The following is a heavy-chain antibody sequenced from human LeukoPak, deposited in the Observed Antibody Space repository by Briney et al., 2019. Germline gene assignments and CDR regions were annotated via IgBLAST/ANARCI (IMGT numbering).Heavy chain of an antibody. CDR2: ISSSSSYI. CDR3: ARSWGLIAAAGLDY. V-gene: IGHV3-21*01. D-gene: IGHD6-13*01. J-gene: IGHJ4*02. CDR1: GFTFSSYS. Sequence: GGSLRLSCAASGFTFSSYSMNWVRQAPGKGLEWVSSISSSSSYIYYADSVKGRFTISRDNAKNSLYLQMNSLRAEDTAVYYCARSWGLIAAAGLDYWGQGTLVTVSS.